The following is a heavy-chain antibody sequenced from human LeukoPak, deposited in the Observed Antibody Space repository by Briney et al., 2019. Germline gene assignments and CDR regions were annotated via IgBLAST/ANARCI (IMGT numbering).Heavy chain of an antibody. CDR3: ARTYGDYDYYYGMDV. CDR2: IDSGGST. J-gene: IGHJ6*01. V-gene: IGHV3-66*01. CDR1: GITVSSHY. D-gene: IGHD4-17*01. Sequence: HSGGSLRLSCAASGITVSSHYMTWVRQAPGKGLEWVSVIDSGGSTNSADSVKGRVSVSRDNSKNTLYLQMNSLRVEDTAVYYCARTYGDYDYYYGMDVWGQGTTVTVSS.